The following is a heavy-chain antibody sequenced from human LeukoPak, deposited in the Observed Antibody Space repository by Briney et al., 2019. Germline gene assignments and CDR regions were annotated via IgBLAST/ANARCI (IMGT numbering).Heavy chain of an antibody. D-gene: IGHD6-13*01. CDR3: ATESIAAAGTGGFDY. Sequence: SETLSLTCAVYGGSFSGYYWSWIRQPPGKGLEWIGEINHSGSTNYNPSLKGRVTISVDTSKNQFSLKLSSVTAADTAVYYCATESIAAAGTGGFDYWGQGTLVTVSS. J-gene: IGHJ4*02. CDR1: GGSFSGYY. CDR2: INHSGST. V-gene: IGHV4-34*01.